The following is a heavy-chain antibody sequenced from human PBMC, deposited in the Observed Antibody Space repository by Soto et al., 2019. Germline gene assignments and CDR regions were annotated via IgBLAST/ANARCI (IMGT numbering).Heavy chain of an antibody. CDR2: IWYDGSNK. CDR1: VFRFRRDC. CDR3: ARAGTMVRGVKYYYYGMDV. D-gene: IGHD3-10*01. V-gene: IGHV3-33*01. J-gene: IGHJ6*02. Sequence: PGGSLRLSCSASVFRFRRDCMHWVRPAPGKGLEWVAVIWYDGSNKYYADSVKGRFTISRDNSKNTLYLQMNSLRAEDTAVYYRARAGTMVRGVKYYYYGMDVWGQGTTVTVSS.